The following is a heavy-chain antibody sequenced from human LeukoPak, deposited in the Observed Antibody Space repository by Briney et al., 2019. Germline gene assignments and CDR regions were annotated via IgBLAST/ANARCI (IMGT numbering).Heavy chain of an antibody. CDR2: IIPIFGTA. J-gene: IGHJ4*02. V-gene: IGHV1-69*13. CDR1: GGTFSSYA. Sequence: SVKVSCKASGGTFSSYAISWVRQAPGQGLEWMGGIIPIFGTANYAQKFQGRVTITADESTSTAYMELSSLRSEDTAVNYCARQPSVWSGYYPFDYWGQGTLVTVSS. CDR3: ARQPSVWSGYYPFDY. D-gene: IGHD3-3*01.